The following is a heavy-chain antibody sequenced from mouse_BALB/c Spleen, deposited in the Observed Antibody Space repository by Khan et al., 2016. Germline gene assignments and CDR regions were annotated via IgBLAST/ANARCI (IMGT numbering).Heavy chain of an antibody. CDR1: GFTFSSFG. J-gene: IGHJ2*01. CDR2: ISSGSSAI. CDR3: GRGDY. Sequence: EVELVESGGGLVQPGGSRKLSCAASGFTFSSFGMHWVRQAPEKGLEWVAFISSGSSAIYYADTVKGRFTISRDHPQNTLFLQMTSLRSEDTAMYYCGRGDYWGQGTTLTVSS. V-gene: IGHV5-17*02.